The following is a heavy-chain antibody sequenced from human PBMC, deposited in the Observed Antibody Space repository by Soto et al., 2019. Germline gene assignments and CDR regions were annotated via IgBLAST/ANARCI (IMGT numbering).Heavy chain of an antibody. J-gene: IGHJ5*01. V-gene: IGHV3-15*07. CDR2: IKNKGGGETT. D-gene: IGHD3-16*01. Sequence: EVQLVESGGGLVRPGGSLRLSCRASGLTFFYACMNWVRQAPGKGLEWVGRIKNKGGGETTDYAAPVKGRFTISRDDSKDTLYLQMNSLKTEDKAVYYCSHISSFGGELGSWGQGTLVTVSS. CDR3: SHISSFGGELGS. CDR1: GLTFFYAC.